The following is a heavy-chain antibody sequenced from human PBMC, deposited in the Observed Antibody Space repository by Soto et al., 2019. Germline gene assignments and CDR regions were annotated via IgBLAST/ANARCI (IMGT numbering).Heavy chain of an antibody. CDR3: ARGGDIVVVVAPIDY. V-gene: IGHV3-30-3*01. D-gene: IGHD2-15*01. Sequence: QVQLVESGGGVVQPGRSLRLSCAASGFTFSSDAMHWVRQARGKGLEWVAVISYDGSNKYYADSVKGRFTISRDNSKNTLDLQMNSLRAEDTAVYYCARGGDIVVVVAPIDYWGQGTLVTVSS. CDR2: ISYDGSNK. J-gene: IGHJ4*02. CDR1: GFTFSSDA.